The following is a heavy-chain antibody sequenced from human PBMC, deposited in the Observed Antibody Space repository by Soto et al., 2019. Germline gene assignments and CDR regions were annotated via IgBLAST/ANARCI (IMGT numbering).Heavy chain of an antibody. D-gene: IGHD3-10*01. Sequence: SETPSLSCTVCGGSVCSGGYYGSWIHQHPGKGLEWIGYIYYSGSTYYNPSLKSRVTISVDTSKNQFSLKLSSVTAADTAVYYCARSSGYYYYGMDVWGQGTTVTVSS. CDR2: IYYSGST. CDR1: GGSVCSGGYY. CDR3: ARSSGYYYYGMDV. J-gene: IGHJ6*02. V-gene: IGHV4-31*03.